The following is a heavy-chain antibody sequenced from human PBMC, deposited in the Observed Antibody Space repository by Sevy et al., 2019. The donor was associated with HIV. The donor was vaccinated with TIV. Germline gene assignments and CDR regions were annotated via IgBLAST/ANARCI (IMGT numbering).Heavy chain of an antibody. J-gene: IGHJ5*02. V-gene: IGHV3-30-3*01. CDR2: IIYDGSKK. Sequence: GGSLRLSCAASGFTLSSYAMHWVRQAPGKGLEWVADIIYDGSKKYYAYSVKGRFTISRDNSKNTLYLQMNSLRAEDTAVYYCARDQHDYTGNVRTGWFDPWGQGTLVTVSS. CDR3: ARDQHDYTGNVRTGWFDP. CDR1: GFTLSSYA. D-gene: IGHD4-4*01.